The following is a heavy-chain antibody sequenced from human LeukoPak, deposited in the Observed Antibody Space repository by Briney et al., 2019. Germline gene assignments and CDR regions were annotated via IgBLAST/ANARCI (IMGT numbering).Heavy chain of an antibody. Sequence: ASVKVSCKASGYTFTGYYMHWVRQPPAQGLEWMGWINPNSGGTNYAHKFQGRLTMTSDTSINTPYMELSTLRSDDTPVHYCARGGCSSNSCYLALPWVDPWGQGTLVTVSS. CDR2: INPNSGGT. CDR1: GYTFTGYY. J-gene: IGHJ5*02. D-gene: IGHD2-2*01. V-gene: IGHV1-2*02. CDR3: ARGGCSSNSCYLALPWVDP.